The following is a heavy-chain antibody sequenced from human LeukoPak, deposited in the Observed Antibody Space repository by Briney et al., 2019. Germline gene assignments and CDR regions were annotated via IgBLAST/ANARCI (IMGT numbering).Heavy chain of an antibody. V-gene: IGHV4-59*12. Sequence: PSETLSLTCTVSGGSISSYYWSWIRQPPGKGLEWIGYIYYSGSTNYNPSLKSRVTISVDTSKNQFSLKLSSVTAADTAVYYCARRPPTVYYGSGSYYKTPYNWFDPWGQGTLVTVSS. J-gene: IGHJ5*02. CDR3: ARRPPTVYYGSGSYYKTPYNWFDP. D-gene: IGHD3-10*01. CDR2: IYYSGST. CDR1: GGSISSYY.